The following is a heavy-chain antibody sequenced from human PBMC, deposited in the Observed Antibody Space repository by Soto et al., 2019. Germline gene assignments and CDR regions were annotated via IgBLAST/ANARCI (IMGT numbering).Heavy chain of an antibody. CDR2: ISSTTNYI. Sequence: GGSLSLSCAASGFTFTRYSMNWVRQDPGKGLEWVSSISSTTNYIYYADSMKGRFTVSRDNAKNSVYLEMNSLSAEDTALYYCARESEDLTSNFDYWGQGTLVTVSS. V-gene: IGHV3-21*01. CDR3: ARESEDLTSNFDY. CDR1: GFTFTRYS. J-gene: IGHJ4*02.